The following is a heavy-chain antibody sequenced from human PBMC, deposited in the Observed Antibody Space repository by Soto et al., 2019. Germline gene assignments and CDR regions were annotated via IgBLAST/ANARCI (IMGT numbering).Heavy chain of an antibody. J-gene: IGHJ3*02. D-gene: IGHD3-10*01. V-gene: IGHV3-30*18. CDR2: ISYDGSNK. Sequence: PRLSCAASGFTFSSYGMHWVRQAPGKGLEWVAVISYDGSNKYYADSVKGRFTISRDNSKNTLYLQMNSLRAEDTAVYYCANYVLLGDFDIWGQGTMVTVSS. CDR1: GFTFSSYG. CDR3: ANYVLLGDFDI.